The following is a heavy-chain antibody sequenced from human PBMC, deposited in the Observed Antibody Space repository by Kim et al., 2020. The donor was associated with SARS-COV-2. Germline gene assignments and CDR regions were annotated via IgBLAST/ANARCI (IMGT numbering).Heavy chain of an antibody. D-gene: IGHD2-15*01. Sequence: GGSLRLSCAVSGFTFSQHTMNWVRQAPGKGLEWVSSISSKSNSIYQAVSVKGRFTISRDNAKSSLYLQMNSLRAEDTAIYYCARPTRDGWFDAWGQGTLVTVSS. J-gene: IGHJ5*02. CDR3: ARPTRDGWFDA. CDR1: GFTFSQHT. CDR2: ISSKSNSI. V-gene: IGHV3-21*01.